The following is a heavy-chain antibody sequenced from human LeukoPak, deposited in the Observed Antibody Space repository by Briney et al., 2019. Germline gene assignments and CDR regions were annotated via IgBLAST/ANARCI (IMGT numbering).Heavy chain of an antibody. Sequence: GGSLRLSCAASGFTFNSYSMNWFRQAPGKGLEWVSSISSSSRFIYYADSVKGRFTISRDNAKNSLYLQMTSLRAADTAVYYCARDKVSGATLLDYWGQGTLVTVSS. V-gene: IGHV3-21*01. CDR2: ISSSSRFI. D-gene: IGHD1-26*01. J-gene: IGHJ4*02. CDR1: GFTFNSYS. CDR3: ARDKVSGATLLDY.